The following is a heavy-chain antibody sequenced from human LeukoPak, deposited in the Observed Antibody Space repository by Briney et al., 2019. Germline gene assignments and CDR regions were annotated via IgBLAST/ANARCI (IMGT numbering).Heavy chain of an antibody. CDR3: ARDLGGSYRPFDY. J-gene: IGHJ4*02. D-gene: IGHD1-26*01. CDR2: ISYDGSNK. V-gene: IGHV3-30-3*01. CDR1: GFTFRSYS. Sequence: GGSLRLSCAASGFTFRSYSMHWVRHAPCKGLEWLAVISYDGSNKYYADSVKGRFTISRDNSKNTLYLQMNSLRAEDTAVYYCARDLGGSYRPFDYWGQGTLVTVSS.